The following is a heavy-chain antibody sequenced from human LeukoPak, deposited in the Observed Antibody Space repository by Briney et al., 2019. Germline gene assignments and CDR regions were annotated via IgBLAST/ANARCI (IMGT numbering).Heavy chain of an antibody. CDR1: GFTFSSYS. CDR3: ARDLDPRELGISDY. V-gene: IGHV3-48*01. D-gene: IGHD7-27*01. J-gene: IGHJ4*02. Sequence: GGSLRLSCAASGFTFSSYSMNWVRQAPGKGLEWVSYISSSSSTIYYADSVKGRFTISRDNAKNSLYLQMNSLRAEDTAVYYCARDLDPRELGISDYWGQGTLVTVSS. CDR2: ISSSSSTI.